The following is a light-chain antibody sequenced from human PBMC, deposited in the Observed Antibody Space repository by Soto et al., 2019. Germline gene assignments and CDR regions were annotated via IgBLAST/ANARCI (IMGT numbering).Light chain of an antibody. CDR2: SNN. Sequence: QSVLTQPPSASGTPGPRVTISCSGSSSNIGSNTVNWYQQLPGTAPKLLIYSNNQRPSGAPDRFSGSKSGTSASLAISGLQSEDEADYYCAAWDYSLNGVVFGGGTKLTVL. CDR3: AAWDYSLNGVV. J-gene: IGLJ2*01. V-gene: IGLV1-44*01. CDR1: SSNIGSNT.